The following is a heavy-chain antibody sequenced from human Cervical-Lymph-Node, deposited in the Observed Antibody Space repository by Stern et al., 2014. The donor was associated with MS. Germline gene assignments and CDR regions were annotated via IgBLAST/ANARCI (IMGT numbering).Heavy chain of an antibody. J-gene: IGHJ6*02. V-gene: IGHV1-69*06. Sequence: QVQLVESGAEVRKPGSSVKVSCKASGGTFSTYAITWVRQAPGQGLEWMGAIIPLFGTANYPPRVQGRVTITADRLTNTSYMELSSLTSEDTAVYFCARDGDFDYSYGMDVWGQGTTVTVSS. CDR1: GGTFSTYA. CDR2: IIPLFGTA. CDR3: ARDGDFDYSYGMDV. D-gene: IGHD2-21*02.